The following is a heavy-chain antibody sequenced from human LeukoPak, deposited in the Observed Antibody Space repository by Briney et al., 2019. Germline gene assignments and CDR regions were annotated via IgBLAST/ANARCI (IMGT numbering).Heavy chain of an antibody. CDR3: AREDCSGGSCYINYYYYMDV. Sequence: GGSLRLSCAASGFTFSSYWMSWVRQAPGKGLEWVANIKQDGSEKYYVDSVKGRFTISRDNAKNSLYLQMSSLRAEDTAVYYCAREDCSGGSCYINYYYYMDVWGKGTTVTVSS. D-gene: IGHD2-15*01. J-gene: IGHJ6*03. V-gene: IGHV3-7*01. CDR1: GFTFSSYW. CDR2: IKQDGSEK.